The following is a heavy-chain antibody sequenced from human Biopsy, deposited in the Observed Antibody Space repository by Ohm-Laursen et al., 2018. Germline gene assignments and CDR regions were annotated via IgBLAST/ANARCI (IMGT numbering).Heavy chain of an antibody. CDR1: GGPMTSSDYY. D-gene: IGHD6-6*01. J-gene: IGHJ6*02. Sequence: SDTLSLTCTVSGGPMTSSDYYWGWIRQTPAKGLEWIGSLFYNGYTYDNPSLRSGRRLSVDTTKNQFSLRLRSVTAADTAVYYCARHRNSSPRNYYHDMDVWGQGTTVTVSS. V-gene: IGHV4-39*01. CDR2: LFYNGYT. CDR3: ARHRNSSPRNYYHDMDV.